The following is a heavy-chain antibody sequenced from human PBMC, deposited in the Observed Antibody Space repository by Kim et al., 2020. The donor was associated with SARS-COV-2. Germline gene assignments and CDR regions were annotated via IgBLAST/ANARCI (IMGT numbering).Heavy chain of an antibody. Sequence: NPSLKSRVTISVDTSKNQFSLKLSSVTAADTAVYYCARRYSSSWEGPGDYWGQGTLVTVSS. D-gene: IGHD6-13*01. CDR3: ARRYSSSWEGPGDY. V-gene: IGHV4-39*01. J-gene: IGHJ4*02.